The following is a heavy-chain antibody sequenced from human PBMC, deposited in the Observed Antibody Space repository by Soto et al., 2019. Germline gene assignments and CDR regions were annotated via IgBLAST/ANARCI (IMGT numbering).Heavy chain of an antibody. V-gene: IGHV1-3*01. D-gene: IGHD3-10*01. CDR2: INAGNGNT. CDR3: ARSITMVRGVLLPPTY. CDR1: GYTFTSYA. J-gene: IGHJ4*02. Sequence: ASVKVSCKASGYTFTSYAMHWVRQAPGQRLEWMGWINAGNGNTKYSQKFQGRVTITRDTSASTAYMELSSLRSEDTAVYYCARSITMVRGVLLPPTYWGQGTLVTFSS.